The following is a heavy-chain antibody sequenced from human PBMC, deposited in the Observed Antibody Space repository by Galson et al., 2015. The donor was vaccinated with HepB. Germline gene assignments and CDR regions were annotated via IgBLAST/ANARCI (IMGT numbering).Heavy chain of an antibody. J-gene: IGHJ4*02. Sequence: SVEVSCKASGYTFSSYGISWVRQAPGQGLEWMGWISAYTGDTHYPQKFQGRVTMTTDTSTSTAYMELRSLRYDDTAVYYCARVGGDLSPDYWGQGALVTVSS. CDR2: ISAYTGDT. D-gene: IGHD3-16*02. CDR1: GYTFSSYG. CDR3: ARVGGDLSPDY. V-gene: IGHV1-18*01.